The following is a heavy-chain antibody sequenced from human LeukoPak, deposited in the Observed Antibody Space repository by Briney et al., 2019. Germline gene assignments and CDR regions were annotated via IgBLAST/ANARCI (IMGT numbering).Heavy chain of an antibody. D-gene: IGHD6-13*01. CDR2: ISSSSSYI. J-gene: IGHJ4*02. CDR3: ARDQARHHIAAAADY. CDR1: GFTFSSYS. V-gene: IGHV3-21*01. Sequence: GGSLRLSCAASGFTFSSYSMNWVRQAPGKGLEWASSISSSSSYIYYADSVKGRFTISRDNAKNSLYLQMNSLRAEDTAVYYCARDQARHHIAAAADYWGQGTLVTVSS.